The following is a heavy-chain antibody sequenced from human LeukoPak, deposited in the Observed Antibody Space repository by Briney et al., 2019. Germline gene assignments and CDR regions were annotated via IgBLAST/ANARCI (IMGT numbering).Heavy chain of an antibody. J-gene: IGHJ3*02. CDR2: IKQDGSEK. CDR1: GFTFSSYW. V-gene: IGHV3-7*01. CDR3: ARDSGYNAFDI. Sequence: PGGSLRLSCAASGFTFSSYWMTWVRQAPGKGLEWVANIKQDGSEKYYVVSVKGRFTISRDNAKNSLFLQMNSLRAEDTAVFYCARDSGYNAFDIWGQGTMVTVSS. D-gene: IGHD5-12*01.